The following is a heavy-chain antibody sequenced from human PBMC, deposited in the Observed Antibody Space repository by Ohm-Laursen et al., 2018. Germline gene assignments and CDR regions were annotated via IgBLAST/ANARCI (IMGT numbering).Heavy chain of an antibody. CDR2: ISWNSAGI. D-gene: IGHD6-13*01. V-gene: IGHV3-9*01. CDR1: GFTFSSYS. Sequence: SLRLSCAASGFTFSSYSMNWVRQAPGKGLEWVSGISWNSAGIAYADSVKGRFTISRDNAKNSLYLQMNSLRVDDTAMYYCAKPTAAGTNHYYFGMDVWGQGTTVTVSS. CDR3: AKPTAAGTNHYYFGMDV. J-gene: IGHJ6*02.